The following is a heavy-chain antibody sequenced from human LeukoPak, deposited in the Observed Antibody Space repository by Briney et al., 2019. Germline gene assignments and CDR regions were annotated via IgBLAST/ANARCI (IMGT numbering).Heavy chain of an antibody. CDR2: TNTNGSNT. CDR1: GFTFSNYW. J-gene: IGHJ4*02. D-gene: IGHD3-9*01. Sequence: LSGGSLRLSCAVSGFTFSNYWMHWVRQAAGKGLAWVARTNTNGSNTTYADSVKGRFNISRDNAKNTLSLQMNSLRTEDTAVYYCARDLDWILFDYWGQGTLVTVSS. CDR3: ARDLDWILFDY. V-gene: IGHV3-74*01.